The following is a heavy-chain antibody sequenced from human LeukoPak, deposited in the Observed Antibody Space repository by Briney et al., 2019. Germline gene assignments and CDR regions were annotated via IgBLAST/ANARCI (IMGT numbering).Heavy chain of an antibody. J-gene: IGHJ6*03. D-gene: IGHD4-11*01. CDR2: IYHSGDT. V-gene: IGHV4-38-2*01. CDR3: ARHAVAYSNPDNKYYYMDV. CDR1: GYSVSISYY. Sequence: SETLSLTCAASGYSVSISYYWGWIRQPPGKGLEWIGNIYHSGDTYYNPSLRSRVAMSVDTSKNQFSLRLSSVTAADTARYYCARHAVAYSNPDNKYYYMDVWGKGTTVTVSS.